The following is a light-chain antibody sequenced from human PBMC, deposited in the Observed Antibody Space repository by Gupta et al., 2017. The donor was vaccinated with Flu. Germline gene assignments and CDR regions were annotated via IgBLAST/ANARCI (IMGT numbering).Light chain of an antibody. CDR3: SSFTSTSTLL. V-gene: IGLV2-14*01. CDR2: EVS. J-gene: IGLJ3*02. Sequence: RDPGKVPKLIIYEVSIRPSGVSNRFSGSKSGNTASLTIPGLQAEDEADYYCSSFTSTSTLLFGGRTKLTVL.